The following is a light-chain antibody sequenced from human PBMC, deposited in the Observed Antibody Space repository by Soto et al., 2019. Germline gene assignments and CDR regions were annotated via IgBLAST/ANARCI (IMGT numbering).Light chain of an antibody. CDR2: GAS. Sequence: EIVMTQSPATLSVSPGERATLSCRASQSISSKLAWYQQKPGQAPRLLIYGASTRATGIPARFSGSGSGTEFTLPIISLQSEDFAVYYCQQYNNWPPITFGQGTRLESK. J-gene: IGKJ5*01. CDR1: QSISSK. V-gene: IGKV3-15*01. CDR3: QQYNNWPPIT.